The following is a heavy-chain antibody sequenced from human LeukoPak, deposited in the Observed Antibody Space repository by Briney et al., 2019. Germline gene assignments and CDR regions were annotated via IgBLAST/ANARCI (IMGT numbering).Heavy chain of an antibody. D-gene: IGHD4-17*01. Sequence: GGSLRLSCAASGFTFSSYEINCVRQAPGRGREWGSYISSSGNTMYYADSVRGRFTIYRDNAKNSLYLQVNSLRAEDTAVYYCARTMTTVTRFDYWGQGTLVPVSS. J-gene: IGHJ4*02. V-gene: IGHV3-48*03. CDR2: ISSSGNTM. CDR1: GFTFSSYE. CDR3: ARTMTTVTRFDY.